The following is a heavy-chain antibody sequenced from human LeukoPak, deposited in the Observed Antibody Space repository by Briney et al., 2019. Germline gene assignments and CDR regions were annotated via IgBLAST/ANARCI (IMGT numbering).Heavy chain of an antibody. V-gene: IGHV3-30*18. CDR3: AKDSSSWYYFDY. CDR1: GFTFSSYG. CDR2: ISYDGSNK. Sequence: GGSLRLSSAASGFTFSSYGMHWVRQAPGKGLEWVAVISYDGSNKYYADSVKGRFTISRDNSKNTLYLQMNSLRAEDTAVYYCAKDSSSWYYFDYWGQGTLVTVSS. J-gene: IGHJ4*02. D-gene: IGHD6-13*01.